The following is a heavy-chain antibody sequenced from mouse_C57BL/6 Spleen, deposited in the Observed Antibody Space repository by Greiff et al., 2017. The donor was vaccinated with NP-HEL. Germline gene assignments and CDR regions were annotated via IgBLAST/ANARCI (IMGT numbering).Heavy chain of an antibody. CDR2: INPYNGGT. CDR3: ARDVGRVPFDY. J-gene: IGHJ2*01. CDR1: GYTFTDYY. Sequence: VQMQQSGPVLVKPGASVKMSCKASGYTFTDYYMNWVKQSHGKSLEWIGVINPYNGGTSSNQKFKGKATLTVDKSSSTAYMELNSLTSADSAVYYCARDVGRVPFDYWGQGTTLTVSS. V-gene: IGHV1-19*01. D-gene: IGHD4-1*01.